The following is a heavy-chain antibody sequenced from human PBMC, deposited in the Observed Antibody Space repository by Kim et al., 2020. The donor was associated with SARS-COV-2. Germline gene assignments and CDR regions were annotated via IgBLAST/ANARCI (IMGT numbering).Heavy chain of an antibody. D-gene: IGHD5-12*01. CDR2: ISSSSSYT. CDR3: ARNVDIVYGMDV. V-gene: IGHV3-11*03. Sequence: GGSLRLSCAASGFTFSDYYMSWIRQAPGKGLEWVSYISSSSSYTNYADSVKGRFTISRDNAKNSLYLQMNSLRAEDTAVYYCARNVDIVYGMDVWGQGTTVTVSS. CDR1: GFTFSDYY. J-gene: IGHJ6*02.